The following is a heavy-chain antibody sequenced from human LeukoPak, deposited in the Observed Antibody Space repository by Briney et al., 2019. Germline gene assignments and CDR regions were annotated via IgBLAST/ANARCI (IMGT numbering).Heavy chain of an antibody. Sequence: GGSLRLSCAASGFTFSDYYMSWIRQAPGKGLEWVSYISSSSSYTNYADSAKGRFTISRDNAKNSLYLQMNSLRAEDTALYYCAKDGAPLRFLEWLSYGMDVWGQGTTVTVSS. V-gene: IGHV3-11*05. CDR2: ISSSSSYT. CDR3: AKDGAPLRFLEWLSYGMDV. CDR1: GFTFSDYY. D-gene: IGHD3-3*01. J-gene: IGHJ6*02.